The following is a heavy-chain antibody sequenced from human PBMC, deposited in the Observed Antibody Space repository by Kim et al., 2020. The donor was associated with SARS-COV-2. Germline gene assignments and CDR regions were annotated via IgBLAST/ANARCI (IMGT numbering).Heavy chain of an antibody. CDR3: VRGFDY. Sequence: YYRGSTNYNPSLKSRVTISVDTSKNQFSLKLSSVTAADTAVYYCVRGFDYWGQGTLVTVSS. V-gene: IGHV4-59*09. CDR2: YYRGST. J-gene: IGHJ4*02.